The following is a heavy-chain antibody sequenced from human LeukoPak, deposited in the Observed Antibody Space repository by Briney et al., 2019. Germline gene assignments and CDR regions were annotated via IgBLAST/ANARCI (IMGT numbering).Heavy chain of an antibody. CDR2: IYYSRST. J-gene: IGHJ4*02. Sequence: SQTLSLTCTVSGRSIISSSYYWGWIRQPPGKGLEWIGSIYYSRSTYYNPSLKSRVTISLDTAKNQFDLKLSSVTDADTAVYYCARHPMTTVTRAPGADFDYWGQGTLVTVSS. D-gene: IGHD4-17*01. CDR3: ARHPMTTVTRAPGADFDY. CDR1: GRSIISSSYY. V-gene: IGHV4-39*01.